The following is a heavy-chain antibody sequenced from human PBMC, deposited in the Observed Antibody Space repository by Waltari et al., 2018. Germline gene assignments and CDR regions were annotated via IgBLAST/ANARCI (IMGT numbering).Heavy chain of an antibody. J-gene: IGHJ6*02. Sequence: QVQLQQWGAGLLKSSETLSLTCAVYGGSFQNYNLFWIRQSPGKGLEFIGEVTHTGGTKYNPSLEGRAAISVDTSKNQFHLQLTSVTAADTAEFYCARDVMLRFLEYLPRSGLDVWGQGTTVTVSS. CDR3: ARDVMLRFLEYLPRSGLDV. CDR1: GGSFQNYN. CDR2: VTHTGGT. V-gene: IGHV4-34*01. D-gene: IGHD3-3*01.